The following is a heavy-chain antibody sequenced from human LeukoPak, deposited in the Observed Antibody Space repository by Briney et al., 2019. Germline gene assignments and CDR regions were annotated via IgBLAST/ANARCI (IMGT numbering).Heavy chain of an antibody. CDR3: AKDESTGGFAPGYFYGMGV. Sequence: PGGSLRLSCVVSGFRFDDYGMHWVRQAPGKGLEWVSGISWSGTTTGYADSVKGRFTISRDSAKNSLYLQMDSLRVEDTGLYYRAKDESTGGFAPGYFYGMGVWGQGTTVTVSS. CDR1: GFRFDDYG. V-gene: IGHV3-9*01. D-gene: IGHD3-16*01. CDR2: ISWSGTTT. J-gene: IGHJ6*02.